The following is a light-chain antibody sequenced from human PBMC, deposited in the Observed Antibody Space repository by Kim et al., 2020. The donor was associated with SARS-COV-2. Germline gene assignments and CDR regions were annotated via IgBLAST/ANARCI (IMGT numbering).Light chain of an antibody. J-gene: IGKJ1*01. Sequence: NVLTQSPATLSLSPGERATLSCRASQSVSSYLAWYQQKPGQAPRLLIYDASNRAAGIPARFSGSGSGTDFTLTISSLEPEDFAVYYWQQRRTWTFGQGTKVDIK. CDR2: DAS. V-gene: IGKV3-11*01. CDR3: QQRRTWT. CDR1: QSVSSY.